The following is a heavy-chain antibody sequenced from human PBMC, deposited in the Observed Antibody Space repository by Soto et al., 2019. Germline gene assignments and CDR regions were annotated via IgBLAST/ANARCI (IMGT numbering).Heavy chain of an antibody. J-gene: IGHJ6*02. D-gene: IGHD6-19*01. CDR2: IKDDGSEK. Sequence: EVQLVESGGGLVXPGGSXXLSCLASEFXXXXXWMNXVXQAPGRGLEWVANIKDDGSEKIYVDSVKGRFTISRDNAKNSLYLQMNSLRGEDTAVYFCARDWGTPGRGSAVGYYYHYGMDVWGQGTTVTVSS. CDR1: EFXXXXXW. V-gene: IGHV3-7*05. CDR3: ARDWGTPGRGSAVGYYYHYGMDV.